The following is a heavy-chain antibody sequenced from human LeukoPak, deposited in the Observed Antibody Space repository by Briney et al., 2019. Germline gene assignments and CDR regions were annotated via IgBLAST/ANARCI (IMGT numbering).Heavy chain of an antibody. CDR1: GGSISSYY. V-gene: IGHV4-59*01. D-gene: IGHD6-13*01. CDR2: IYYSGST. CDR3: ARGPPTLRQQLTLWYYFDY. Sequence: SSETLSLTCTVSGGSISSYYWSWIRQPPGKGLEWNGYIYYSGSTNYNPSLKSRVTISVDTSKNQFSLKLSSVTAADTAVYYCARGPPTLRQQLTLWYYFDYWGQGTLVTVSS. J-gene: IGHJ4*02.